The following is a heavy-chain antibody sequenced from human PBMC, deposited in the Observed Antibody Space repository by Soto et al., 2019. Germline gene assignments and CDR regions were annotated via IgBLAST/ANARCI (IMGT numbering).Heavy chain of an antibody. CDR3: AKRDSGSYFDY. D-gene: IGHD3-10*01. CDR1: GFTFSSYA. J-gene: IGHJ4*02. Sequence: EVQLLESGGGLVQPGGSLRLSCAASGFTFSSYAMNWVRQAPGKGLEWVSVISCSGGSTYYADSVKGRFTISRDNSKNTLYLQMKSLGSEDPAVYYCAKRDSGSYFDYWGQGTLVTVSS. V-gene: IGHV3-23*01. CDR2: ISCSGGST.